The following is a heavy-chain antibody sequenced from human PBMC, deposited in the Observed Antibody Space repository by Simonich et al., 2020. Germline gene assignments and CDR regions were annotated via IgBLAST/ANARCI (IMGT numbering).Heavy chain of an antibody. CDR3: ARDQGGRAAAATDY. J-gene: IGHJ4*02. Sequence: QVQLVQSGAEVKKPGASVKVSCKASGYTFTSYGISWGRQAHGQGIEWMGWISAYKGNTNYAQKLQGRVTMTTDTSTSTAYMERRSLRADDTAVYYCARDQGGRAAAATDYWGQGTLVTVSS. V-gene: IGHV1-18*01. D-gene: IGHD6-13*01. CDR2: ISAYKGNT. CDR1: GYTFTSYG.